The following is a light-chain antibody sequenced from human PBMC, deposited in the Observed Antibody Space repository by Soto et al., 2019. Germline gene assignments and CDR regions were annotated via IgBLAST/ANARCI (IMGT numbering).Light chain of an antibody. J-gene: IGKJ1*01. CDR2: GAS. CDR3: QQYNNWPRT. Sequence: EIMMKESPATPALSPRARATLSRRARQNVSSHLAWYQQKPGQAPRLLIYGASTRATGIPARFSGSGSGTEYTLTISSLQSEDFAVYYCQQYNNWPRTFGQGTKVEIK. V-gene: IGKV3-15*01. CDR1: QNVSSH.